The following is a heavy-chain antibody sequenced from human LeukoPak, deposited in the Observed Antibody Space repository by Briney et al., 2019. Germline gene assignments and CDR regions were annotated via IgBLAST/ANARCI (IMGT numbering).Heavy chain of an antibody. Sequence: GGCLRLSCAASGFTFRSSGMHWVRQAPGKGLEWVAVILYNGSNKYYADSVKGRFTISRDNSKNTLYLQMNSLRVEDTAVYYCARAGGYCSGGSCYRGYSWCDPWGQGTLVTVSS. CDR1: GFTFRSSG. CDR2: ILYNGSNK. CDR3: ARAGGYCSGGSCYRGYSWCDP. V-gene: IGHV3-33*01. J-gene: IGHJ5*02. D-gene: IGHD2-15*01.